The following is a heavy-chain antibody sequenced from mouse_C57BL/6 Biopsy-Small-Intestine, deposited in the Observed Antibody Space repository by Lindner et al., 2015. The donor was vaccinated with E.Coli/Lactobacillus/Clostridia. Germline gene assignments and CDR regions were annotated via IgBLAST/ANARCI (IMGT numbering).Heavy chain of an antibody. D-gene: IGHD2-10*01. V-gene: IGHV1-18*01. CDR3: ARPYYGNYVDAMDY. CDR1: GYTFTDYN. J-gene: IGHJ4*01. Sequence: VQLQESGPELVKPGASVKIPCKASGYTFTDYNMDWVKQSHGKSLEWIGDINPNNGGTIYNQKFKGKATLTVDKSSSTAYMELRSLTSEDTAVYYCARPYYGNYVDAMDYWGQGTSVTVSS. CDR2: INPNNGGT.